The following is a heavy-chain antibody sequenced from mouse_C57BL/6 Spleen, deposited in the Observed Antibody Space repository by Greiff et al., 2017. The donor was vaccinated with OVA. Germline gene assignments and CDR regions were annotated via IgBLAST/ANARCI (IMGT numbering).Heavy chain of an antibody. D-gene: IGHD4-1*01. J-gene: IGHJ2*01. CDR3: ARHQTGYVDY. CDR1: GFTFSSYG. CDR2: ISSGGSYT. Sequence: EVKVVESGGDLVKPGGSLKLSCAASGFTFSSYGMSWVRQTPDKRLEWVATISSGGSYTYYPDSVKGRFTISSDNAKNTLYLQMSSLKSEDTAMYDGARHQTGYVDYWGQGTTLTVSS. V-gene: IGHV5-6*01.